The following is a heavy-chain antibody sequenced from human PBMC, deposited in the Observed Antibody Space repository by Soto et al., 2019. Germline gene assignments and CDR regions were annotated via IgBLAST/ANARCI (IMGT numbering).Heavy chain of an antibody. D-gene: IGHD5-12*01. J-gene: IGHJ4*02. CDR3: ARNSDYDLGSGYSFDY. V-gene: IGHV4-59*01. CDR2: IYSRGST. Sequence: QVQLQESGPGLVKPSETLSLTCTVSGGSITSFHWSWIRQPPGKGLEWIGYIYSRGSTIYNPSLNSRVTISGDTSKNQFSLKLSSVTAADTAVYYCARNSDYDLGSGYSFDYWGQGTLVTVSS. CDR1: GGSITSFH.